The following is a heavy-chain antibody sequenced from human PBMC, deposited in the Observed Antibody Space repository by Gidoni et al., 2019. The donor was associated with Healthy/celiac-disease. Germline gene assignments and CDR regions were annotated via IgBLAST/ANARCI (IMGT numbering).Heavy chain of an antibody. Sequence: EVQLVESGGGLVQPGGSLRLSCAASGFTFSSYAMSWVRQAPGKGLEWVSAISGSGGSTYYADSVKGRFTISRDNSKNTLYLQMNSLRAEDTAVYYCAKLNSIGRYSGSYWDYWGQGTLVTVSS. CDR1: GFTFSSYA. CDR2: ISGSGGST. J-gene: IGHJ4*02. V-gene: IGHV3-23*04. CDR3: AKLNSIGRYSGSYWDY. D-gene: IGHD1-26*01.